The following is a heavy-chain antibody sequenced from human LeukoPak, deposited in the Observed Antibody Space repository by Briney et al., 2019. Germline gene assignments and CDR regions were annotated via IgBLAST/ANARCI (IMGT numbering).Heavy chain of an antibody. Sequence: GASVKVSCKASGYTFTGYYMHWVRQAPGQGLEWMGWINPNSGGTNYAQKFQGWVTMTRDTSISTAYMELSRLRSDDTAVYYCARGVLYGHNFYYGMDVWGKGTTVTVSS. CDR2: INPNSGGT. D-gene: IGHD2-8*01. CDR3: ARGVLYGHNFYYGMDV. V-gene: IGHV1-2*04. CDR1: GYTFTGYY. J-gene: IGHJ6*04.